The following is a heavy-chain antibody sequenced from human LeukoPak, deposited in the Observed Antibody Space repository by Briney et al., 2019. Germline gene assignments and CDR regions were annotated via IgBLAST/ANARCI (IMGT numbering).Heavy chain of an antibody. CDR1: GFTFSSYA. J-gene: IGHJ4*02. V-gene: IGHV3-23*01. CDR2: ISGSGGST. D-gene: IGHD3-9*01. CDR3: AKPFYYDILTGYPELYYFDY. Sequence: PGGSLRLSCAASGFTFSSYAMSWVRQAPGKGLEWVSAISGSGGSTYYADSVKGRFTISRDNSKNTLYLQMNSLRAEDTAVYYCAKPFYYDILTGYPELYYFDYWGQGTLVTVSS.